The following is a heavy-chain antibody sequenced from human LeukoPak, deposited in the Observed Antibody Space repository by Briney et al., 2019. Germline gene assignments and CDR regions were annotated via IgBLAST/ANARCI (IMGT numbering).Heavy chain of an antibody. V-gene: IGHV1-3*01. Sequence: ASVKVSCKASGGTFSSYAISWVRQAPGQRLEWMGWINAGNGNTKYSQKFQGRVTITRDTSASTAYMELSSLRSEDTAVYYCARDQGVLRYFDWLPYQGFDYWGQGTLVTVSS. CDR1: GGTFSSYA. CDR2: INAGNGNT. J-gene: IGHJ4*02. CDR3: ARDQGVLRYFDWLPYQGFDY. D-gene: IGHD3-9*01.